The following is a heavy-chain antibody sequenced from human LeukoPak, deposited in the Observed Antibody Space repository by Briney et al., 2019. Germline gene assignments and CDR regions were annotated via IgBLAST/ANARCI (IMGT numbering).Heavy chain of an antibody. CDR2: ISGSGSST. D-gene: IGHD3-10*01. V-gene: IGHV3-23*01. CDR1: GFTFSNYG. Sequence: GGSLRLSCAASGFTFSNYGMSWVRQAPGKGLEWVSAISGSGSSTYYADSVKGRFTISRDNSKNTLYLQMNSLRAEDTAIYYCAKDLPAGGNNWFDPWGQGTLVTVSS. J-gene: IGHJ5*02. CDR3: AKDLPAGGNNWFDP.